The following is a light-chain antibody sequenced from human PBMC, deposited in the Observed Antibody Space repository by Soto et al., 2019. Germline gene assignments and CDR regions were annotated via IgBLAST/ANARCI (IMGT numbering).Light chain of an antibody. CDR1: QTISSW. V-gene: IGKV1-5*03. CDR3: QQSYSTPQT. J-gene: IGKJ1*01. CDR2: KAS. Sequence: IQMXQSXSTXSXSVGYRFTITXXASQTISSWLAWYQQKPGKAPKLLIYKASTLKSGVPSRFSGSGSGTDFTLTISSLQPEDFATYYCQQSYSTPQTFGQGTTVDI.